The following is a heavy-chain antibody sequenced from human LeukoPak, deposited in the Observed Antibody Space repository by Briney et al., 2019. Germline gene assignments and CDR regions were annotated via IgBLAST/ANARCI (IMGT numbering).Heavy chain of an antibody. CDR3: ARGADSSGYYYAGVHFDY. Sequence: SETLSLTCTVSGGSISSSSYYWGWIRQPPGKGLEWIGSIYYSGSTYYNPSLKSRVTISVDTSKNQFSLKLSSVTAADTAVYYCARGADSSGYYYAGVHFDYWGQGTLVTVSS. V-gene: IGHV4-39*07. J-gene: IGHJ4*02. D-gene: IGHD3-22*01. CDR2: IYYSGST. CDR1: GGSISSSSYY.